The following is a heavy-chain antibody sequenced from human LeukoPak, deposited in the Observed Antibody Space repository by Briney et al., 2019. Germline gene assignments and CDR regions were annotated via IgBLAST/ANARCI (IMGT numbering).Heavy chain of an antibody. CDR3: AKDKGSAAEYFQH. CDR1: GFTFSDYY. D-gene: IGHD3-10*01. V-gene: IGHV3-11*01. J-gene: IGHJ1*01. Sequence: PGGSLRLSCAASGFTFSDYYMSWIRQAPGKGLEWVSYISSSGSTIYYADSVKGRFTISRDNAKNSLYLQMNSLGAEDTALYYCAKDKGSAAEYFQHWGQGTLVTVSS. CDR2: ISSSGSTI.